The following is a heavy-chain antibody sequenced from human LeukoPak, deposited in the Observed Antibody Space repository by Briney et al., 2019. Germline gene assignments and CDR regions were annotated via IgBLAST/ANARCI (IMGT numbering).Heavy chain of an antibody. J-gene: IGHJ4*02. CDR3: ARRAGEYSHPYDY. CDR2: IYSGGNT. Sequence: GGSLRLSCAVSGFTFDDYAMHWVRQVPGKGLEWVSFIYSGGNTHYSDSVKGRFTISRDNSKNTLYLQMSGLRAEDTAVYYCARRAGEYSHPYDYWGQGTLVTVSS. CDR1: GFTFDDYA. D-gene: IGHD2/OR15-2a*01. V-gene: IGHV3-53*01.